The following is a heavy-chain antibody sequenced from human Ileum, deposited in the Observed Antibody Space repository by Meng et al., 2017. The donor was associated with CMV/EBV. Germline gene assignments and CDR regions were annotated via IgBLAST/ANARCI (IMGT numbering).Heavy chain of an antibody. CDR2: LNQGGSGE. J-gene: IGHJ4*02. Sequence: GGSLRLSCGASGFTFSNYWMHWVRQSPGRGLEWVACLNQGGSGEYYVDSVKGRFTISRDNAKDSLYLQMTSLRVEDTAVYYCARGTTGTPGTDYWGQGTLVTVSS. V-gene: IGHV3-7*01. CDR1: GFTFSNYW. CDR3: ARGTTGTPGTDY. D-gene: IGHD6-13*01.